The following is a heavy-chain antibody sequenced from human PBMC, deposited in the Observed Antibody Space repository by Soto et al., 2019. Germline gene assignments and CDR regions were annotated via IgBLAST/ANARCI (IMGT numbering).Heavy chain of an antibody. CDR3: ARDLGNLNVGWFDP. V-gene: IGHV4-59*01. D-gene: IGHD1-1*01. Sequence: SETLSLTCTVSGGSISSYYWSWIRQPPGKGLEWIGYIYYSGSTNYNPSLKSRVTISVDTSKNQFSLKLSSVTAADTAVYYCARDLGNLNVGWFDPWGQGTLVTVSS. J-gene: IGHJ5*02. CDR1: GGSISSYY. CDR2: IYYSGST.